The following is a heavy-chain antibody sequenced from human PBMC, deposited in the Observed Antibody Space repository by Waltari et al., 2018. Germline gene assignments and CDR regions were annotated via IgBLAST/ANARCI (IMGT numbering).Heavy chain of an antibody. Sequence: QVQLVQSGAEVKKPGASVKVSCKASGYTFRNYGISWVRQAPGQGLEWMGWISAYNGDTKYAEKFQGRVTMTTDTATSTAYMELRSLRPDDTAVYYCARDPSNSSGWYQYFDYWGQGTLVTVSS. J-gene: IGHJ4*02. CDR3: ARDPSNSSGWYQYFDY. CDR1: GYTFRNYG. CDR2: ISAYNGDT. V-gene: IGHV1-18*01. D-gene: IGHD6-19*01.